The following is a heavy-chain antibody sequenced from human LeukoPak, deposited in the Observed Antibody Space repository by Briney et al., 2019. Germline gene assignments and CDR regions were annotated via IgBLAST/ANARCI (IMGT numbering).Heavy chain of an antibody. CDR2: IYYSGST. CDR3: ARLVWGSYRYHDY. J-gene: IGHJ4*02. D-gene: IGHD3-16*02. V-gene: IGHV4-39*01. Sequence: PSETLSLTCTVSGGSISSSSYYWGWIRQPPGKGLEWIGSIYYSGSTYYNPSLKSRVIISVDTSKNQFSLKLSSVTAADTAVYYCARLVWGSYRYHDYWGQGTLVTVSS. CDR1: GGSISSSSYY.